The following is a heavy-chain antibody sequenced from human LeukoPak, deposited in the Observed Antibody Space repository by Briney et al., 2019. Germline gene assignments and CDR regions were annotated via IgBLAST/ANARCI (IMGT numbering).Heavy chain of an antibody. D-gene: IGHD5-24*01. V-gene: IGHV1-18*01. CDR1: GYTFTNFG. Sequence: ASVKVSCKASGYTFTNFGIGWVRQAPGQGLEWMGWNSGYSDYTNYAQKFQGRVTVTTDTSTSTAYLELRSLRSDDTAVYYCARGGGRNGYNRQGYFDFWGQGTLVTVSS. CDR2: NSGYSDYT. CDR3: ARGGGRNGYNRQGYFDF. J-gene: IGHJ4*02.